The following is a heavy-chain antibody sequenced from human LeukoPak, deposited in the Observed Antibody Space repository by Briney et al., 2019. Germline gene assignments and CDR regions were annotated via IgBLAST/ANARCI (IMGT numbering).Heavy chain of an antibody. Sequence: SETLSLTCAVYGGSFSGYYWNWIRQPPGKGLEWIGEINHSGSTNYNPSLKSRVTISVDTSKNQFSLKLSSVTAADTAVYYCARVDSSQTIDFDYWGQGTLVTVSS. CDR2: INHSGST. D-gene: IGHD3-22*01. CDR1: GGSFSGYY. V-gene: IGHV4-34*01. J-gene: IGHJ4*02. CDR3: ARVDSSQTIDFDY.